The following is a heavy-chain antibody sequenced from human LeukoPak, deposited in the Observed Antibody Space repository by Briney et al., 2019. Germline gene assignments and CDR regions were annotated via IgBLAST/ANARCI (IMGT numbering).Heavy chain of an antibody. Sequence: SETLSLTCAVYGGSFSGYYWSGVRQLPGKGREWGGEINHSGSTNYNPSLKSRVTISVDTSKNQFSLKLSSVTAADTAVYYCARGLNDYVWGSYRWRYFDYWGQGTLVTVSS. CDR1: GGSFSGYY. CDR2: INHSGST. D-gene: IGHD3-16*02. V-gene: IGHV4-34*01. J-gene: IGHJ4*02. CDR3: ARGLNDYVWGSYRWRYFDY.